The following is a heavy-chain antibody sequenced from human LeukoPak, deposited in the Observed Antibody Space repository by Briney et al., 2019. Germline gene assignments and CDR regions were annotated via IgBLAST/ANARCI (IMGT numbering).Heavy chain of an antibody. Sequence: EASVKVSCKASGGTFSSYAISWVRQAPGQGLEWMGWISAYNGNTNYAQKLQGRVTMTTDTSTSTAYMELRSLRSDDTAVYYCARTMVRGVIIFGYFDLWGRGTLVTVSS. J-gene: IGHJ2*01. CDR1: GGTFSSYA. CDR2: ISAYNGNT. CDR3: ARTMVRGVIIFGYFDL. D-gene: IGHD3-10*01. V-gene: IGHV1-18*01.